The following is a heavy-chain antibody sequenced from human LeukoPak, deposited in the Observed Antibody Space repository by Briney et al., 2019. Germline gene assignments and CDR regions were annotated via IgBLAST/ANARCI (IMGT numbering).Heavy chain of an antibody. J-gene: IGHJ4*02. V-gene: IGHV4-59*01. CDR2: IYYSGST. CDR3: ARARPAAAAIY. Sequence: SETLSLTCTVSGGSISSYYWSWIRQPPGKGLEWIGYIYYSGSTNYNPSLKSRVTISVDTSKNQFSLKLSSVTAADTAVYYCARARPAAAAIYWGQGTLVTVSS. CDR1: GGSISSYY. D-gene: IGHD6-13*01.